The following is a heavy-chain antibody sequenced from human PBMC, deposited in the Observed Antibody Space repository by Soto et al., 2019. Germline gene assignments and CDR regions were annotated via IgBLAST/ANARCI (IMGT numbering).Heavy chain of an antibody. J-gene: IGHJ4*02. Sequence: EVQLLESGGGLVQPGESLRLSCAASGFTFSSYALSWVRQAPGKGLEWVSSVSGRGGSTYYADSVKGRFTISRDNSKNTVYLQMNSLRVEDTAVYHCAKERGIAAPPVKFDYWGQGTLVTVSS. CDR2: VSGRGGST. D-gene: IGHD6-13*01. CDR1: GFTFSSYA. V-gene: IGHV3-23*01. CDR3: AKERGIAAPPVKFDY.